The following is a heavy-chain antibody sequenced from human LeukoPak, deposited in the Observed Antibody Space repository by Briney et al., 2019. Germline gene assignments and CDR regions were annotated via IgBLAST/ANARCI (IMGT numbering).Heavy chain of an antibody. J-gene: IGHJ3*02. CDR3: ARAFVGVVVVAATHDAFDI. V-gene: IGHV3-74*01. CDR1: GFTFSSYW. Sequence: GGSLRLSCAASGFTFSSYWMHWVRHAPGKGLVWVSRINSDGSSTSYADSVKGRFTISRDNAKNTLYLQMNSLRAEDTAVYYCARAFVGVVVVAATHDAFDIWGQGTMVTVSS. CDR2: INSDGSST. D-gene: IGHD2-15*01.